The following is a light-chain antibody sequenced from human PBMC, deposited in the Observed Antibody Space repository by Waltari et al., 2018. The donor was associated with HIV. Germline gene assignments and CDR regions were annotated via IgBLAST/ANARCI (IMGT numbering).Light chain of an antibody. CDR1: QDISYD. Sequence: DIQMTQSPSSLSASAGERITITYRANQDISYDLGWYQQKPGIPPRRLIYSTSTLQSAVSSRFSGSGSGTEFTLKSSSLQPEDPATYYCLQHHDYPGTFGQGTKLEI. J-gene: IGKJ2*01. V-gene: IGKV1-17*01. CDR2: STS. CDR3: LQHHDYPGT.